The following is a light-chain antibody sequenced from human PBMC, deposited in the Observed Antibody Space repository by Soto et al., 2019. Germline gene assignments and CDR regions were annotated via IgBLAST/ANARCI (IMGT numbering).Light chain of an antibody. Sequence: QTVVTQEPSFSVSPEGTVTLTCGLSSGSVSTSYSPSWYQQTPGQAPRTLIYSTNTRSSGVPDRFSGSILGNKAALTITGAQADDESDYYCVLYMGSGIWVFGGGTKLTVL. CDR1: SGSVSTSYS. CDR3: VLYMGSGIWV. J-gene: IGLJ3*02. CDR2: STN. V-gene: IGLV8-61*01.